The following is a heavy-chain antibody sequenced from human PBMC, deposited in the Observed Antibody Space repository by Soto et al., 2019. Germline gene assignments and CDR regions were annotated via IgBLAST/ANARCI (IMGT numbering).Heavy chain of an antibody. CDR2: INYSGST. Sequence: TSETLSLTCTVSGGSISSYYWTWIRQAPGKGLEWIGYINYSGSTNSNPSLKSRVTISVDTSKNQFSLKLSSVTAADAAVYYCAGGGGYSYGMFDYWGQGILVTVSS. V-gene: IGHV4-59*01. D-gene: IGHD5-18*01. CDR1: GGSISSYY. CDR3: AGGGGYSYGMFDY. J-gene: IGHJ4*02.